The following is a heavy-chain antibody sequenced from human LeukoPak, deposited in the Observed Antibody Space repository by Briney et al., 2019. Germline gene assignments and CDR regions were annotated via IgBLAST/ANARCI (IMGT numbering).Heavy chain of an antibody. CDR3: ARKRRDGYNLGYFDY. V-gene: IGHV4-30-4*08. J-gene: IGHJ4*02. Sequence: SQTLSLTCTVSGGSISSGDYYWSWIRQPPGKGLEWIGYIYYSGSTYYNPSLKSRLTILVDTSKNQFSLKLSSVTAADTAVYYCARKRRDGYNLGYFDYWGQGTLVTVSS. CDR2: IYYSGST. CDR1: GGSISSGDYY. D-gene: IGHD5-24*01.